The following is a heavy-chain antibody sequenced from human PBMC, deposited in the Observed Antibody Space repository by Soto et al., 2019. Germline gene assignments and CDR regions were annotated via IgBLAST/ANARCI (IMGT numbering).Heavy chain of an antibody. CDR2: ISYDGSNK. D-gene: IGHD6-19*01. CDR1: GFTFSSYG. CDR3: AKDVAVAGTVLDY. Sequence: QVQLVESGGGVVQPGRSLRLSCAASGFTFSSYGMHWGRQAPGKGLEWVAVISYDGSNKYYADSVKGRVTISRDNSKNTLYLQMNSLRAEDTAVYYCAKDVAVAGTVLDYWGQGTLVSVSS. J-gene: IGHJ4*02. V-gene: IGHV3-30*18.